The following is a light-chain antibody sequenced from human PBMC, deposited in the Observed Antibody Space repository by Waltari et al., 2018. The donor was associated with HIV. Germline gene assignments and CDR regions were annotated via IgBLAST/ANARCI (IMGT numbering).Light chain of an antibody. V-gene: IGLV3-19*01. Sequence: SSELTQDPAVSVALGQTVRITCRGDSLRTFYASWYQQKPGQAPVLVIYGKNNRPSGMPYRFAGSSSGNTASLTITGAQAEDEADYYCNSRDNSANVVFGGGTKLTVL. CDR1: SLRTFY. CDR2: GKN. CDR3: NSRDNSANVV. J-gene: IGLJ2*01.